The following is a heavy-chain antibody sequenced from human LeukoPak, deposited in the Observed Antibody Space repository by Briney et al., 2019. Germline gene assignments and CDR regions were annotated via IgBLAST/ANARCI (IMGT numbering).Heavy chain of an antibody. D-gene: IGHD7-27*01. CDR3: ARDFAWGSGGAPVDDNWLDP. J-gene: IGHJ5*02. CDR1: GYSFTNYG. Sequence: ASVKVSCKASGYSFTNYGISWVRQAPGQGLEWMGWISGRDGNTVYAQKFQGRFSMTTDTFTSTAYMELRSLRSDDTAVYYCARDFAWGSGGAPVDDNWLDPWGQGTLVTVSS. V-gene: IGHV1-18*01. CDR2: ISGRDGNT.